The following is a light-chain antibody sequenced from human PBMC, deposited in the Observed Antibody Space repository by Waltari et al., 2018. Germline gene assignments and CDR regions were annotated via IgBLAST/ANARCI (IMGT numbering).Light chain of an antibody. CDR1: QSITNNY. Sequence: EIVLTQSPGTLSLSPGERATLSCRASQSITNNYLAWYQQKPGQAPRLLIYGASSRATGIPDRFSGSGSGTDFTLTISRLEPEDFAVYVCQQYGSSPPTFGQGTKVGIK. CDR2: GAS. J-gene: IGKJ1*01. V-gene: IGKV3-20*01. CDR3: QQYGSSPPT.